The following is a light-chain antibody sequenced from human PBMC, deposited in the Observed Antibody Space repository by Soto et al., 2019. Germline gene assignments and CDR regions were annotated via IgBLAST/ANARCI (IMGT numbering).Light chain of an antibody. CDR3: QQANSFPRT. V-gene: IGKV1-12*01. Sequence: DIQMTQFPSSVSASVGDRVTITCRASQDFSTWLAWYQQKPGKPPKLLIYGASRLQSGVPSRFSGSGSETDFTLTISSLQPEDFATYYCQQANSFPRTFGGGTKVEIK. CDR2: GAS. J-gene: IGKJ4*01. CDR1: QDFSTW.